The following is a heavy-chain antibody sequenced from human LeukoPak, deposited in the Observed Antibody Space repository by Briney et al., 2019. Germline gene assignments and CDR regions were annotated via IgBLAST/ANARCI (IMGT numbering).Heavy chain of an antibody. Sequence: SETLSLTCTVSGGSITSSDYWWAWIRLPPGRGLEWIGSIYYSESTYYNPPLRSRATISVDTSKNQFSLKLSSVTAADAAVYFCARRSSSWYYFEDWGQGTLVTVSS. D-gene: IGHD6-13*01. CDR3: ARRSSSWYYFED. CDR2: IYYSEST. J-gene: IGHJ4*02. V-gene: IGHV4-39*07. CDR1: GGSITSSDYW.